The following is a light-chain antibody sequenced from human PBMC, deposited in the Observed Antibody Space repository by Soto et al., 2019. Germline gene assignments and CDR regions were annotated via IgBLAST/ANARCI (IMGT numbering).Light chain of an antibody. CDR2: WAS. V-gene: IGKV4-1*01. J-gene: IGKJ2*01. CDR3: QQYYSTPPYT. Sequence: DIVMTQSPDSLAVSLGERATINCKSSQSVLYSSNNKNYFAWYQQKPGQPPKLLIYWASTRESGVPDRFSGSGSGTDFTLSISSLQAEDVAVYYCQQYYSTPPYTVGQGTKLEIK. CDR1: QSVLYSSNNKNY.